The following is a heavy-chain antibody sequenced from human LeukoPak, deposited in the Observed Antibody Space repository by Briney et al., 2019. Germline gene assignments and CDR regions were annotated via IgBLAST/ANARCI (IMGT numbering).Heavy chain of an antibody. D-gene: IGHD6-19*01. Sequence: GGSLRLSCAASGNYWMHWVRQAPGKGLVWVSHINSDGSSTSYADSVKGRFTISRDNAKNTLYLQMNSLRAEDTAVYYCARGSGWFYFDYWGQETLVTVSS. J-gene: IGHJ4*02. CDR1: GNYW. CDR3: ARGSGWFYFDY. V-gene: IGHV3-74*01. CDR2: INSDGSST.